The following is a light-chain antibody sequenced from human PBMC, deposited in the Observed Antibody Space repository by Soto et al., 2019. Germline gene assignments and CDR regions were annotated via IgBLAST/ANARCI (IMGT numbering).Light chain of an antibody. V-gene: IGLV4-69*01. CDR3: QTWGTGSVV. CDR2: LNNDGSH. Sequence: QLVLTQSPSASASLGASVKLTCTLSSGHSSYAIAWHQQQPEKGPRYLMKLNNDGSHTKGDGIPDRFSGSSSGAERYLTISSLQSGDEADYYCQTWGTGSVVFGGGTKLTVL. CDR1: SGHSSYA. J-gene: IGLJ2*01.